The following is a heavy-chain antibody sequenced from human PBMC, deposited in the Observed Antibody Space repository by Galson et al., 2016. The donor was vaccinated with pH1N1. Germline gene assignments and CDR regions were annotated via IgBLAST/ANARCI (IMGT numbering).Heavy chain of an antibody. V-gene: IGHV1-18*01. J-gene: IGHJ4*02. CDR1: GYTFTTYG. Sequence: SVKVSCKASGYTFTTYGIDWVRQAPGQGLEWMGWISTYTGNAKYAQKLQGRLTLTTDTFTNILYMELGSLTSDDTATYYCASTRTLKCRGGSCYFDSWGQGTLVTVSS. CDR2: ISTYTGNA. D-gene: IGHD1-26*01. CDR3: ASTRTLKCRGGSCYFDS.